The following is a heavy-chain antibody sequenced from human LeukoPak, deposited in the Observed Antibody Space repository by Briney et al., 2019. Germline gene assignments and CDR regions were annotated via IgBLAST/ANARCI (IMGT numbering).Heavy chain of an antibody. Sequence: GGSLRLSCAASGFTFSSYAMSWVRQAPGKGLEWVSAISGSGDSTYYGDSVKGRFTISRDNSKNTLYLQMNSLRAEDTAVYYCARDGFGTGSNWGQGTLVTVSS. V-gene: IGHV3-23*01. D-gene: IGHD3-16*01. CDR3: ARDGFGTGSN. CDR1: GFTFSSYA. J-gene: IGHJ4*02. CDR2: ISGSGDST.